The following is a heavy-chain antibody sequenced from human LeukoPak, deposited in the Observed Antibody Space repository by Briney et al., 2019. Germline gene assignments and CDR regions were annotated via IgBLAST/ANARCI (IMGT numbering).Heavy chain of an antibody. J-gene: IGHJ5*02. D-gene: IGHD2-2*01. CDR3: AREGGAYCSSTSCSFEKYNWFDP. Sequence: ASVKVSCKASGYTFTGYYMHWVRQAPGQGLEWMGRINSNSGGTNYAQKFQGRVTMTRDTSISTAYMELSRLRSDDTAVYYCAREGGAYCSSTSCSFEKYNWFDPWGQGTLVTVSS. V-gene: IGHV1-2*06. CDR2: INSNSGGT. CDR1: GYTFTGYY.